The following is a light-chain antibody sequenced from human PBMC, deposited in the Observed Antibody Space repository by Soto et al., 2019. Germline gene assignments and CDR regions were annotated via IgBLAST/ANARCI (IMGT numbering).Light chain of an antibody. CDR2: TAP. Sequence: DIPMTQSPSALSASVGDRVTITCRASQTISTYLNWYQQKPGKAPKLLIYTAPTLQSRVPSRFSGSGSVTDFTLTISSLPPEDFATYYCQQSLGIPYTCGQVTRLEIK. CDR3: QQSLGIPYT. CDR1: QTISTY. V-gene: IGKV1-39*01. J-gene: IGKJ2*01.